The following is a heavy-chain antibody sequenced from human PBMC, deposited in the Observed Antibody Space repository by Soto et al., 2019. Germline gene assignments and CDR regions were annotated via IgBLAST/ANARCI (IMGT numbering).Heavy chain of an antibody. V-gene: IGHV1-69*13. CDR1: GGTFSSYA. Sequence: SVKVSCKASGGTFSSYAISWVRQAPGQGLEWMGGIIPIFGTANYAQKFQGRVTITADESTSTAYMELSSLRSEDAAVYYCARVPDTGMVTGFYYFDYWGQGTLVTVSS. CDR3: ARVPDTGMVTGFYYFDY. J-gene: IGHJ4*02. D-gene: IGHD5-18*01. CDR2: IIPIFGTA.